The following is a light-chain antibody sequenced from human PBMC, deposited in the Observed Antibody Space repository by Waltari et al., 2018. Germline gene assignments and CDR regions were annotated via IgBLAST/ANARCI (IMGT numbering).Light chain of an antibody. CDR1: GSNTGAKYD. V-gene: IGLV1-40*01. CDR2: DNT. J-gene: IGLJ1*01. CDR3: QSYDNSLSYV. Sequence: QSVLTQPPSVSGAPGQRVTISCTGGGSNTGAKYDVHWYQQLPGTVPKLLTYDNTNRPSGVPDRFSGSKSGTSASLAITGLQAEDEADYYCQSYDNSLSYVFGTGTKVTVL.